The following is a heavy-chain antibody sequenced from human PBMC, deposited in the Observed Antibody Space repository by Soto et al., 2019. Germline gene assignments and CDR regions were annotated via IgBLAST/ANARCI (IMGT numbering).Heavy chain of an antibody. J-gene: IGHJ6*02. D-gene: IGHD3-10*01. CDR3: ARDSSARSYYYYYGMDV. CDR1: GDSVSSNSAA. Sequence: SQTLSLTCAISGDSVSSNSAAWNWIRQSPSRGLECLGRTYYRSKWYNDYAVSVKSQITINPDTSKNQFSLQLNSVTPEDTAVYYCARDSSARSYYYYYGMDVWGQGTTVTVSS. V-gene: IGHV6-1*01. CDR2: TYYRSKWYN.